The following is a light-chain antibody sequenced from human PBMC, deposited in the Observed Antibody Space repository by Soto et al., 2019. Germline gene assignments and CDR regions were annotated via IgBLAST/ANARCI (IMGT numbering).Light chain of an antibody. J-gene: IGKJ4*01. CDR3: QQHINWPLT. CDR1: QTVSSS. CDR2: EAS. V-gene: IGKV3-11*01. Sequence: EIVSTQSPATLSLSPGERATLSCRASQTVSSSLAWYQQKPGQAPRLLIYEASNRATGIPARFSGSGSGADFTLTISSLEPEDFALYYCQQHINWPLTFGGGTKVDIK.